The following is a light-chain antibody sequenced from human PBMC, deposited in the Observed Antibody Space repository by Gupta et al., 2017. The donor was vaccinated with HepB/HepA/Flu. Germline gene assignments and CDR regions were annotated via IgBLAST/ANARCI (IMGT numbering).Light chain of an antibody. CDR2: AAS. V-gene: IGKV1-39*01. CDR3: QQNYSTPWT. CDR1: QSISSY. J-gene: IGKJ1*01. Sequence: DLQMTQSPSHLSASLGDRVTITCRASQSISSYLNWYQQKPGKAPKLLIYAASSLQSGVPSRFSGSGSGTEFTLTISSLQPEDFATYYCQQNYSTPWTFGQGTKVEIK.